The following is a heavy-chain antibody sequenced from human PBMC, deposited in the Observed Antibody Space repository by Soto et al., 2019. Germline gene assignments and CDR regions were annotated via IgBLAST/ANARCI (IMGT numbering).Heavy chain of an antibody. CDR1: GLTVTRNY. CDR2: IHTGGKT. Sequence: ELQLVESGGGLIQPGGSLRLSCAASGLTVTRNYMTWVRLAPGKGLECVSTIHTGGKTFYTDSVKGRFTVSRDASKNTVDLQMNTLSVEDTALYYYATGGSKRVRGAIVEVFHLEFWGRGTVVTVSS. D-gene: IGHD3-10*01. V-gene: IGHV3-53*02. J-gene: IGHJ4*02. CDR3: ATGGSKRVRGAIVEVFHLEF.